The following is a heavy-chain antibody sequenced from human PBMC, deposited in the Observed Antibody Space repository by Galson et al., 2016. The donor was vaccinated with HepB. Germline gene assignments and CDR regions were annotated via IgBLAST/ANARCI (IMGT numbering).Heavy chain of an antibody. J-gene: IGHJ4*02. V-gene: IGHV4-39*07. Sequence: ETLSLTCSVSGASIRNSVYYWGWIRQPPGKGLEWIGSVFYSGTTYYNPSLKSRLTISVDTSNNHFSLRLSSVTAADTALYYCARQYWGGPSDYWGQGTLVIVSS. CDR2: VFYSGTT. CDR3: ARQYWGGPSDY. D-gene: IGHD2/OR15-2a*01. CDR1: GASIRNSVYY.